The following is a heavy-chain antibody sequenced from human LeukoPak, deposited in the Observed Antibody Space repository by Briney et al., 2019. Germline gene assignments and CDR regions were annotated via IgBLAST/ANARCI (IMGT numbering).Heavy chain of an antibody. Sequence: GGFLRLSCAVPGFTFSSYWMHWVRQAPGKGLGWVSDINTDGSSTSYADSVKGRFTISRDNAKNTLFLQMNSLRAEDTAVYYCARVYGSGWSHFDYWGQGTLVTVSS. CDR2: INTDGSST. CDR1: GFTFSSYW. CDR3: ARVYGSGWSHFDY. V-gene: IGHV3-74*01. J-gene: IGHJ4*02. D-gene: IGHD6-19*01.